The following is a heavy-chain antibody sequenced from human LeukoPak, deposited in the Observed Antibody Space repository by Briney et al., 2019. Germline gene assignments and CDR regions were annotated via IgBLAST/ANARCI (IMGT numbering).Heavy chain of an antibody. CDR1: GGTFSSYA. CDR2: IIPIFGTA. J-gene: IGHJ4*02. Sequence: SVKVSCKASGGTFSSYAISWVRQAPGQGLEWMGGIIPIFGTANYAQKFQGRVTITADESTSTAYMELSSLRSEDTAVYYCARDQFGDTAMVPFDYWGQGTLVTVSS. V-gene: IGHV1-69*01. D-gene: IGHD5-18*01. CDR3: ARDQFGDTAMVPFDY.